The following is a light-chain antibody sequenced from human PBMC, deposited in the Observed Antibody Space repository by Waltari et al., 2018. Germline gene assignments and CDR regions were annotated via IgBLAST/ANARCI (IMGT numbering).Light chain of an antibody. V-gene: IGLV3-9*01. J-gene: IGLJ2*01. Sequence: SYELTQPLSVSVALGQKARIPCGGNNIGTKSVHWYPQKAGQPPLLVTYMYNSGPSGIHDRFSGSSSGNTATLTISRAQVGDEAVYYCQMWDSATAVVFGGGTRLTVL. CDR2: MYN. CDR1: NIGTKS. CDR3: QMWDSATAVV.